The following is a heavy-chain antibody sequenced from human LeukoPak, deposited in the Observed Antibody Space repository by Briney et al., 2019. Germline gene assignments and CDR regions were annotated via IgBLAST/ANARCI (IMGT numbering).Heavy chain of an antibody. J-gene: IGHJ4*02. V-gene: IGHV4-34*01. D-gene: IGHD3-10*01. Sequence: SETPSLTCAVYGGSFSGYYWSWIRQPPGEGLEWIGEINHSGSTNYNPSLKSRVTISVDTSKNQFSLKLSSVTAADTAVYYCARPKYYYGSGSYYNTWGQGTLVTVSS. CDR1: GGSFSGYY. CDR2: INHSGST. CDR3: ARPKYYYGSGSYYNT.